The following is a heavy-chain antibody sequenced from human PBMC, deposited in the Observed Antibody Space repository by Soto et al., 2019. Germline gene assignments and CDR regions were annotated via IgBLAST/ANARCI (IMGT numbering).Heavy chain of an antibody. Sequence: SETLSLTCTVSDGSISSYYWSWIRQPPGKGLEWIGYIYYSGSTNYNPSLKSRVTISVDTSKNQVSLKLRSVTAADTAVYYCSRSLKYSSSPWDYWGQGAQVTVSS. V-gene: IGHV4-59*01. CDR2: IYYSGST. CDR3: SRSLKYSSSPWDY. CDR1: DGSISSYY. J-gene: IGHJ4*02. D-gene: IGHD6-13*01.